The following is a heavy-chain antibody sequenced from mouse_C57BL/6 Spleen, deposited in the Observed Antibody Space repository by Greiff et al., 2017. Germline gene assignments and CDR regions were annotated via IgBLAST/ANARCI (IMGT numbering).Heavy chain of an antibody. J-gene: IGHJ4*01. CDR3: ARERPYGYYYAMDY. D-gene: IGHD2-2*01. CDR1: GFSLTSYG. V-gene: IGHV2-2*01. CDR2: IWSGGST. Sequence: VKLMESGPGLVQPSQSLSITCTASGFSLTSYGVHWVRQSPGQGLEWLGVIWSGGSTDYNAAFMSRLSISKDNSKSQVFFKMNSLQADDTAIYYCARERPYGYYYAMDYWGQGTSVTVSS.